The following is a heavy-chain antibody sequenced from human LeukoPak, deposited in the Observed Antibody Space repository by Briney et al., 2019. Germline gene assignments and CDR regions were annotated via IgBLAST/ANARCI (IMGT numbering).Heavy chain of an antibody. CDR2: IIPTFGTA. J-gene: IGHJ4*02. V-gene: IGHV1-69*01. D-gene: IGHD1-26*01. CDR3: ARLLDSGSYLFDY. CDR1: GGTFSSYA. Sequence: SVKVSCKASGGTFSSYAISWVRQAPGQGLEWMGGIIPTFGTANYAQKFQGRVTITADESTCTAYMELSSLRSEDTAVYYCARLLDSGSYLFDYWGQGTLVTVSS.